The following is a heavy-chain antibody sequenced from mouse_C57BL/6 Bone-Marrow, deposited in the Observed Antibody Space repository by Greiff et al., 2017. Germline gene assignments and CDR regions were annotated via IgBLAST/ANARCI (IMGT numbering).Heavy chain of an antibody. CDR3: ARGEDF. V-gene: IGHV1-82*01. Sequence: QVQLQQSGPELVKPGASVTLSCKASGYAFSSSWMNWVKQRPGKGLEWIGRIYPGDGDTNYNGKFTGKATLTADKSSSTAYMQLSSLTPEDSAVYFCARGEDFWGQGTTLTVSS. CDR1: GYAFSSSW. CDR2: IYPGDGDT. J-gene: IGHJ2*01.